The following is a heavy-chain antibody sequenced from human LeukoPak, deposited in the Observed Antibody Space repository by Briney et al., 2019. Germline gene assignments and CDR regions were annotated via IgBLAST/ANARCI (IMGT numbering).Heavy chain of an antibody. CDR3: ARDGKAAAYYYYMDV. D-gene: IGHD6-13*01. Sequence: SETLSLTCTVSGYSISSYYWSWIRQPPGKGLEWIGYIYYSGSTNYNPSLKSRVTISVDTSKNQFSLKLNSVTAADTAVYYCARDGKAAAYYYYMDVWGKGTTVTVSS. CDR1: GYSISSYY. J-gene: IGHJ6*03. CDR2: IYYSGST. V-gene: IGHV4-59*01.